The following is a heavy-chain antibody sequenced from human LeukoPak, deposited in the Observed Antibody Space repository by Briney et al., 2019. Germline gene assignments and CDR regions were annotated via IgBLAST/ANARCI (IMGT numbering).Heavy chain of an antibody. CDR2: IYYSGRT. CDR3: ARHYHTDVQASFGY. Sequence: SETLSLTCTVSGGSFSTSSYYWGWIRQPPGKGLEWTGTIYYSGRTNYNPSLKSRVTISVDTSKNQFSLKLSSVTAADTAVYYCARHYHTDVQASFGYWGPGTLVTVSS. V-gene: IGHV4-39*01. J-gene: IGHJ4*02. D-gene: IGHD3-10*01. CDR1: GGSFSTSSYY.